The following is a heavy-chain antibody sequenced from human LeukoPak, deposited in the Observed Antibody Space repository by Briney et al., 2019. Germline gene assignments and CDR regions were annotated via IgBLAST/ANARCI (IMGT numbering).Heavy chain of an antibody. CDR3: ARDSQYYYDSSGYKF. CDR2: ISDSGGAT. CDR1: GFTFSNYA. V-gene: IGHV3-23*01. D-gene: IGHD3-22*01. J-gene: IGHJ3*01. Sequence: PGGSLRLSCAASGFTFSNYAMSWVRQAPGKGLEWVSAISDSGGATNCADSVKGRFTISRDNSKNTLYLQMNSLRAEDTAVYYCARDSQYYYDSSGYKFWGQGTMVTVSS.